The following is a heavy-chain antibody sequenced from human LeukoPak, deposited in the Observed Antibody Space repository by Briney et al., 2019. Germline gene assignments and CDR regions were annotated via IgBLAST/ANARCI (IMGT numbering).Heavy chain of an antibody. CDR2: IYTSGST. CDR1: GGSISSGSYY. V-gene: IGHV4-61*02. CDR3: ARDDYGDYVGTFDY. D-gene: IGHD4-17*01. J-gene: IGHJ4*02. Sequence: SETLSLTCTVSGGSISSGSYYCSWIRQPAGKGLEWIGRIYTSGSTNYNPSLKSRVTISVDTSKNQFSLKLSSVTAADTAVYYCARDDYGDYVGTFDYWGQGTLVTVSS.